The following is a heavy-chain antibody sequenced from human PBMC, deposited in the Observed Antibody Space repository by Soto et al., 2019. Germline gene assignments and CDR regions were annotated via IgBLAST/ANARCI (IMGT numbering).Heavy chain of an antibody. D-gene: IGHD1-26*01. Sequence: QVQLQQWGAGLLKPSETLSLTCAVYGGSFSGYYWSWIRQSPEKGLEWIGEINQSGTTNYNPSLESRVTISVDTAKNQFSLMLTSLTAADTDVYYFARVRFGGELWFDPWGQGTLVTVSS. CDR1: GGSFSGYY. CDR3: ARVRFGGELWFDP. V-gene: IGHV4-34*01. CDR2: INQSGTT. J-gene: IGHJ5*02.